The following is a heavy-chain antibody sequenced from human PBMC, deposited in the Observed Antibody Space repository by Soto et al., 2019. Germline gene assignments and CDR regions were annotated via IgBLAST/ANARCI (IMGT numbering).Heavy chain of an antibody. V-gene: IGHV4-31*01. CDR1: CGSISSGGYY. CDR3: ASMTLGYYGMDV. D-gene: IGHD2-21*02. Sequence: TLSLTCTVSCGSISSGGYYCSWIRQHPGKGLEWIGYINYSGSTYYNPSLKSQVTISVDTSKNQFSLKLSSVTAADTAVYYCASMTLGYYGMDVWGQGTTVSVSS. J-gene: IGHJ6*01. CDR2: INYSGST.